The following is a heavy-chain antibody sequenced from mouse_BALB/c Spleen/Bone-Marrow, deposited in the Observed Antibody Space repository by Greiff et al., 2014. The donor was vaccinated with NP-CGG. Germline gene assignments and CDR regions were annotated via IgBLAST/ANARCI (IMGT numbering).Heavy chain of an antibody. Sequence: QVQLQQSGAELVKPGASVKLSCKTSGFTFTNYYLHWVNQRPGQGLEWIGVINPGNGGTNFNERFKSKATLTVDKSSTTAYILITGLTSEDSAVYYCARRSPYWGQGTLVTVSA. CDR3: ARRSPY. CDR2: INPGNGGT. CDR1: GFTFTNYY. V-gene: IGHV1-53*01. D-gene: IGHD6-2*01. J-gene: IGHJ3*01.